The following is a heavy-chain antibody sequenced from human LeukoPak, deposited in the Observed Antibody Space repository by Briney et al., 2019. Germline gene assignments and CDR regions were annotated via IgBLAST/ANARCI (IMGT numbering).Heavy chain of an antibody. CDR3: ATTNYYDSSGYSSDY. CDR1: GGSFSGYY. J-gene: IGHJ4*02. V-gene: IGHV4-34*01. D-gene: IGHD3-22*01. CDR2: INHSGST. Sequence: PSETLSLTCAVYGGSFSGYYWSWIRQPPGKGLEWIGEINHSGSTNYNPSLKSRVTISVDKSKNQFSLKLSSVTAADTAVYYCATTNYYDSSGYSSDYWGQGTLVTVSS.